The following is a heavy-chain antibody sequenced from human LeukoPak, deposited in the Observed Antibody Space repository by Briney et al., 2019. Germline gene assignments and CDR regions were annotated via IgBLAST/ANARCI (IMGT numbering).Heavy chain of an antibody. J-gene: IGHJ4*02. CDR1: GGSISSGGYY. V-gene: IGHV4-31*03. Sequence: SETLPLTCTVSGGSISSGGYYWSWIRQHPGKGLEWIGYIYYSGSTYYNPSLKSRVTISVDTSKNQFSLKLSSVTAADTAVYYCASSVGSRDTAMVSDWGQGTLVTVSS. D-gene: IGHD5-18*01. CDR3: ASSVGSRDTAMVSD. CDR2: IYYSGST.